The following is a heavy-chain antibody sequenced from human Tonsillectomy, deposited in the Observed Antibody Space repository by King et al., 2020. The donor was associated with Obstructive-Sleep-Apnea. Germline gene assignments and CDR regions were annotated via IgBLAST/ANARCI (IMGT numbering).Heavy chain of an antibody. CDR3: ARERAGYYFDY. D-gene: IGHD6-13*01. J-gene: IGHJ4*02. V-gene: IGHV3-30-3*01. Sequence: VQLVESGGGVVQPGRSLRLSCAASGFTFSSYAMHWVRQAPGKGLEGVAVISYDGSNKYYADSVKGRFTISRDNSKNTLYLQMNSLRAEDTAVYYCARERAGYYFDYWGQGTLVTVSS. CDR2: ISYDGSNK. CDR1: GFTFSSYA.